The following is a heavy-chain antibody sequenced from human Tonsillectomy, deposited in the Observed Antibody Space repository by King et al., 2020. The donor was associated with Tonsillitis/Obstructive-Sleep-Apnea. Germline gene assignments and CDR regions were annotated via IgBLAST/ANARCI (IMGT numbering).Heavy chain of an antibody. Sequence: LQLQESGPGLVKPSGTLSLTCVVSGGSISRSNWWSLVRQPPGKGLEWIGEIYHSGGPNYNTSLKSRVTISVDKSKNQFSLKLSSVAAADTAVYYCARGGVQQLAPFDYWGQGTLVTVSS. D-gene: IGHD6-13*01. V-gene: IGHV4-4*02. J-gene: IGHJ4*02. CDR2: IYHSGGP. CDR3: ARGGVQQLAPFDY. CDR1: GGSISRSNW.